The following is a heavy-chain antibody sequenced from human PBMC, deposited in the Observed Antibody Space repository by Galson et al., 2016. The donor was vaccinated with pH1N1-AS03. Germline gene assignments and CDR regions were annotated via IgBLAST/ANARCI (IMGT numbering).Heavy chain of an antibody. J-gene: IGHJ3*02. CDR3: VGGMGSGHNRGFDI. D-gene: IGHD5-24*01. CDR1: GGPFRSYA. V-gene: IGHV1-69*13. CDR2: IMPIFGTT. Sequence: SVKVSCKASGGPFRSYAISWVRQAPGQGLEWMGGIMPIFGTTNYAQKFQGRVTVIADESTTTVYMELSSLRSEDTAVYHCVGGMGSGHNRGFDIWGQGTMVTVSS.